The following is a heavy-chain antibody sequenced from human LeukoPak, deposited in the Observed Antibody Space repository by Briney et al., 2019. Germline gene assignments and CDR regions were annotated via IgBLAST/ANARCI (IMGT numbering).Heavy chain of an antibody. Sequence: GRSLRLSCTVSGFTFDDYAMHWVRHTPGKGLEWVAGITWNRDNIGYGDSVKGRFTISRDNVKNVLYLLMNSLRPEDTALYYCAKDLSSAITSALVLDVWGQGTTV. CDR1: GFTFDDYA. V-gene: IGHV3-9*01. J-gene: IGHJ6*02. CDR3: AKDLSSAITSALVLDV. D-gene: IGHD3-22*01. CDR2: ITWNRDNI.